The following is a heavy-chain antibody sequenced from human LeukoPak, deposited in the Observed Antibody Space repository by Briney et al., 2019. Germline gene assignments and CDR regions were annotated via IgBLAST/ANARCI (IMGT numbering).Heavy chain of an antibody. J-gene: IGHJ4*02. V-gene: IGHV3-23*01. CDR2: TNGRGHNT. CDR3: ARHRSSWLIDY. D-gene: IGHD6-6*01. CDR1: GFSFSDYA. Sequence: PGGSLRLSCAASGFSFSDYAMSWVRQAPGKGLEWVPSTNGRGHNTYYADSVKGRFTISRDNSKNTLYLHLNSLRVEDTALYYCARHRSSWLIDYWGQGTLVTVSS.